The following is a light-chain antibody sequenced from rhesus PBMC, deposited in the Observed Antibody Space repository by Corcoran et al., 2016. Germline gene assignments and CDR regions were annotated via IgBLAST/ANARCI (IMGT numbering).Light chain of an antibody. J-gene: IGKJ3*01. CDR3: RQDTSAPFT. Sequence: DIQMTQSPSSLSASLGDRVTITCRASQGISSWSAWYQQNPGKAPELLIYKASSLQSGVPSRFSGRGSGTDFTLTSSSLQPEDFATYYCRQDTSAPFTFGPGTKLDIK. CDR2: KAS. CDR1: QGISSW. V-gene: IGKV1-21*01.